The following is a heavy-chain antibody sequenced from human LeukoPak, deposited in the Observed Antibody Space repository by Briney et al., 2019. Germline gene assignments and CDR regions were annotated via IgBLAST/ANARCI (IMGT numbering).Heavy chain of an antibody. J-gene: IGHJ4*02. D-gene: IGHD3-22*01. V-gene: IGHV3-23*01. CDR2: ISGSGGRT. CDR3: ANLPETYYYDSSGYSYYFDY. Sequence: PGGSLRVSCAASGFTFSSYAMSWVRQAQGKGLEWVSGISGSGGRTYYTDSMKGRFTISRDNSKNTMYLQMNSLRAEDTALYYCANLPETYYYDSSGYSYYFDYWGQGTLVTVSS. CDR1: GFTFSSYA.